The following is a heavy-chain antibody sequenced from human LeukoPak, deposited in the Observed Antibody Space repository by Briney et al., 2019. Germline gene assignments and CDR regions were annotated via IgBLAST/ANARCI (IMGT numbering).Heavy chain of an antibody. Sequence: SETLSLTCTVSGGSISSSTYYWGWIRQPPGKGLEWIGSIYYSGSTYYNPSPKSRVTISVDTSKNQFSLKLSSVTAADTAVYYCARSGRYYYDSSGYLKYFDYWGQGTLVTVSS. CDR2: IYYSGST. CDR3: ARSGRYYYDSSGYLKYFDY. V-gene: IGHV4-39*07. J-gene: IGHJ4*02. D-gene: IGHD3-22*01. CDR1: GGSISSSTYY.